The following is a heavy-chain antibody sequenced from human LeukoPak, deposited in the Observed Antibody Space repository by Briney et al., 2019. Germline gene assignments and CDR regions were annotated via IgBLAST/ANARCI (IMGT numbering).Heavy chain of an antibody. CDR2: ISGSGGST. CDR1: GFTFSSYA. V-gene: IGHV3-23*01. Sequence: PGGSLRLSCAASGFTFSSYAMSWVRQAPGKGLEWISAISGSGGSTYYADSVKGRFTISRDNPKNTLYLQMSSLRAEDTAVYYCAKVVAPLNYDSSGYDYWGQGTLVTVSS. D-gene: IGHD3-22*01. CDR3: AKVVAPLNYDSSGYDY. J-gene: IGHJ4*02.